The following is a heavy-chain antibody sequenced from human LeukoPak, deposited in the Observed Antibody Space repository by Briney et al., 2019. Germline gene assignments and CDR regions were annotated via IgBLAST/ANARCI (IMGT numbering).Heavy chain of an antibody. V-gene: IGHV4-34*01. D-gene: IGHD3-9*01. CDR2: INHSGST. Sequence: SETLSLTCAVYGGSFSGYYWSWIRQPPGKGLEWIGEINHSGSTNYNPSLKSRVTISVHTSKNQFSLKWSTVTAADTAVYYCARAFTFYDIWTGYYEPHTMLDYWGQGTLVTVSS. J-gene: IGHJ4*02. CDR1: GGSFSGYY. CDR3: ARAFTFYDIWTGYYEPHTMLDY.